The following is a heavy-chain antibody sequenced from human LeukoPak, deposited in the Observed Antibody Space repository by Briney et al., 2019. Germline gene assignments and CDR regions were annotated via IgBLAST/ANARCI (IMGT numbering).Heavy chain of an antibody. J-gene: IGHJ6*03. CDR3: ASSNSPYGDYYYYYMDV. D-gene: IGHD4-17*01. CDR2: ISSSGSTI. V-gene: IGHV3-48*03. CDR1: GFTFSSYE. Sequence: PGGSLRLSCAASGFTFSSYEMNWVRQAPGKGLEWVSYISSSGSTIYYADSVKGRFTISRDNAKNSLYLQMNSLRAEDTAVYYCASSNSPYGDYYYYYMDVWAKGPRSPSP.